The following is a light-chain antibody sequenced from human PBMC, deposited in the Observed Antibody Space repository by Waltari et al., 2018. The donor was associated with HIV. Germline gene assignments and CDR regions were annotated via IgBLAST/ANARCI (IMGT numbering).Light chain of an antibody. Sequence: QTVVTQEPSFSVSPGGTVTLTCCLNPGSVSTSYYPSWYQQTPGQAPRTLIDSTNTRSSGVPDRFSGSILGNKAALTITGAQADDESDYYCVLYMGSGIWVFGGGTKLTVL. CDR3: VLYMGSGIWV. CDR2: STN. CDR1: PGSVSTSYY. V-gene: IGLV8-61*01. J-gene: IGLJ3*02.